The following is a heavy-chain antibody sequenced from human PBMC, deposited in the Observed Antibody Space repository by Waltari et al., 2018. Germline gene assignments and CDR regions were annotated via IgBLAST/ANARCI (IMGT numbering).Heavy chain of an antibody. Sequence: EVQLVESGGGLIQPGGSRGLSWGASGATVSNNYMTWLRQAPGKGLELVSLIDSGGTTYYADSVRGRFTISRDGSKNTVYLQMNSLRAEDTAVYFCARNQVETALGYWGQGTLVTVSS. CDR1: GATVSNNY. D-gene: IGHD2-21*02. J-gene: IGHJ4*02. CDR2: IDSGGTT. V-gene: IGHV3-53*01. CDR3: ARNQVETALGY.